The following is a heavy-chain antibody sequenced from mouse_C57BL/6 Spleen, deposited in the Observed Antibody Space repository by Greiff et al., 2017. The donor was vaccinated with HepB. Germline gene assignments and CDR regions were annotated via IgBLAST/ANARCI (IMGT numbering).Heavy chain of an antibody. V-gene: IGHV1-42*01. J-gene: IGHJ1*03. Sequence: EVQLQQSGPELVKPGASVKISCKASGYSFTGYYMNWVKQSPEKSLEWIGEINPSTGGTTYNQKFKAKATLTVDKSSSTAYMQLKSLTSEDSAVYCCARGDDGYYGFYWYFDVWGTGTTVTVSS. CDR3: ARGDDGYYGFYWYFDV. CDR1: GYSFTGYY. CDR2: INPSTGGT. D-gene: IGHD2-3*01.